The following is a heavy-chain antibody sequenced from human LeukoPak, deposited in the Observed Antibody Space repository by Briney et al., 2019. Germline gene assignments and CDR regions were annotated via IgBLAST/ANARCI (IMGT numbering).Heavy chain of an antibody. CDR2: ISGSGGST. CDR1: GFSFSSYA. Sequence: GGSLRLSCAASGFSFSSYAMSWVRQAPGKGLEWASAISGSGGSTYYADSVKGRFTISRDNSKNTLYLQMNSLRAEDTAVYYCAKDRYYYDSSGDYRAQFFDYWGQGTLVTVSS. CDR3: AKDRYYYDSSGDYRAQFFDY. D-gene: IGHD3-22*01. J-gene: IGHJ4*02. V-gene: IGHV3-23*01.